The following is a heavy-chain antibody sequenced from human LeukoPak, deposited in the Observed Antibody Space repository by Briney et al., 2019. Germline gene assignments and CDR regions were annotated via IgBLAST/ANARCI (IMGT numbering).Heavy chain of an antibody. CDR3: TRESGAFSPFGF. Sequence: SETLSLTCAVSGGSIMTTNWWSWVRQPPGKGLEWIGEVHLSGATNYNPSLGSRVSMSIDTSKNQMSLKLTSVTAADTAIYFCTRESGAFSPFGFWGQGTLVTVSS. V-gene: IGHV4-4*02. D-gene: IGHD1-26*01. CDR2: VHLSGAT. J-gene: IGHJ4*02. CDR1: GGSIMTTNW.